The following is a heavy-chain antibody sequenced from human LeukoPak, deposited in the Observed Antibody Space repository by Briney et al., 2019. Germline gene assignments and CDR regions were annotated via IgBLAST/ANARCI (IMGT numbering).Heavy chain of an antibody. V-gene: IGHV3-11*01. J-gene: IGHJ4*02. CDR2: ISSSGTTI. D-gene: IGHD2-2*01. Sequence: GGSLRLSCAASGFTFSDYYMSWIRQAPGKGLKWLSYISSSGTTIYYTDSVKGRFTISRDNAKNSLYLQMNSLRAEDTVVYYYARGLGQYAKTYFDYWGQGTLVTVSS. CDR1: GFTFSDYY. CDR3: ARGLGQYAKTYFDY.